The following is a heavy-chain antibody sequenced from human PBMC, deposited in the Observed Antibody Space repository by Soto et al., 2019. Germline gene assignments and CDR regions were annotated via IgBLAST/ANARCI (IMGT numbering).Heavy chain of an antibody. CDR3: ARFELVSGAFDI. J-gene: IGHJ3*02. Sequence: SETLSLTCTVSGASMSDYYGTWVRQPPGRGLEWIGFMHSNGNANYNPSLKSRVTISVDTSKNQFSLKLSSVTAADTAVYYCARFELVSGAFDIWGQGTMVTVSS. V-gene: IGHV4-59*01. D-gene: IGHD6-13*01. CDR2: MHSNGNA. CDR1: GASMSDYY.